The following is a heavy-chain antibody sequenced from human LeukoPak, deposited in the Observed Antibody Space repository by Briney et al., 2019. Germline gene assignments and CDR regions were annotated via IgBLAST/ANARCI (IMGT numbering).Heavy chain of an antibody. J-gene: IGHJ3*02. D-gene: IGHD3-22*01. CDR2: ISYDGSNK. Sequence: PGRSLRLSCAASGFTFSGYGMHWVRQAPGKGLEWVAVISYDGSNKYYADSVKGRFTISRDNSKNTLYLQMNSLRAEDTAVYYCASAYYYDSSGPGAFDIWGQGTMVTVSS. V-gene: IGHV3-30*03. CDR1: GFTFSGYG. CDR3: ASAYYYDSSGPGAFDI.